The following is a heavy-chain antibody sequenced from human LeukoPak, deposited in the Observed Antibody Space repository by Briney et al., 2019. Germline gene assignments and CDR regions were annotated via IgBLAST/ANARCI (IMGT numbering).Heavy chain of an antibody. D-gene: IGHD3-16*01. CDR2: IIPIFGTA. Sequence: SVKVSCKASGGTFSSYAISWVRQAPGQGLECMGGIIPIFGTANYAQKFQRRVTITADKSTSTAYMRLSGLRSEDTAVYYCARDNFGGGGLNYFDYWGQGTLVTVSS. V-gene: IGHV1-69*06. CDR3: ARDNFGGGGLNYFDY. CDR1: GGTFSSYA. J-gene: IGHJ4*02.